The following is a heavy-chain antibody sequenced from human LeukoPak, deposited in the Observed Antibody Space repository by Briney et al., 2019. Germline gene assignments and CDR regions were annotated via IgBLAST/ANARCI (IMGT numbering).Heavy chain of an antibody. J-gene: IGHJ3*02. CDR1: GFTFSSYE. Sequence: GGSLRLSCAASGFTFSSYEMNWVRQAPGKGLEWVSYISSSGSTIYYADSVKGRFTISRDNAKNSLYLQMNSLRAEDTADYYCARVYCSGGSCYRDAFDIWGQGTMVTVSS. CDR2: ISSSGSTI. D-gene: IGHD2-15*01. CDR3: ARVYCSGGSCYRDAFDI. V-gene: IGHV3-48*03.